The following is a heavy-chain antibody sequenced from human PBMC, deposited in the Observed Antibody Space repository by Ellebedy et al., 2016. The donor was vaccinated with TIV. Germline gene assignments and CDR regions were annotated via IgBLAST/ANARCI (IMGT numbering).Heavy chain of an antibody. Sequence: ASVKVSCXASGYTFTSYGISWVRQAPGQGLEWMGWISAYNGNTNYAQKLQGRVTMTTDTSTSTAYMELRSLRSDDTAVYYCARDLVVPAASYYYYGMDVWGQGTTVTVSS. CDR1: GYTFTSYG. J-gene: IGHJ6*02. V-gene: IGHV1-18*04. D-gene: IGHD2-2*01. CDR3: ARDLVVPAASYYYYGMDV. CDR2: ISAYNGNT.